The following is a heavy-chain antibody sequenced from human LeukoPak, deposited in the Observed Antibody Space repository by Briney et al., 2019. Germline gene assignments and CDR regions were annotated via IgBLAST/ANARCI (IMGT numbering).Heavy chain of an antibody. CDR2: IYYTGIT. CDR3: ARTGFWARGVISYCDY. D-gene: IGHD3-10*01. J-gene: IGHJ4*02. Sequence: SETLSLTCTVSGGSISSSNYYWVWFRQPPGKSLEWIGSIYYTGITYQNPSLKSRVTISVDTSNNHFSLRLTSVTAADTAVYYCARTGFWARGVISYCDYWGQGTLVTV. V-gene: IGHV4-39*02. CDR1: GGSISSSNYY.